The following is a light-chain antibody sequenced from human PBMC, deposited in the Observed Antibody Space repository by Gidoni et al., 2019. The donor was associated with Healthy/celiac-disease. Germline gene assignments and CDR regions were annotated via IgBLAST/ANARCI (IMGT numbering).Light chain of an antibody. V-gene: IGKV1-5*01. Sequence: DIQMTQSPSTLSASVGDRVTITCRASQSISSWLAWYQQKPGKAPKLLIYDASSLESGDPSRFSGSGSGTEFTLTISSRQPDDFATYYCQQYNSYPWTFXXXTKVEIK. CDR2: DAS. CDR3: QQYNSYPWT. CDR1: QSISSW. J-gene: IGKJ1*01.